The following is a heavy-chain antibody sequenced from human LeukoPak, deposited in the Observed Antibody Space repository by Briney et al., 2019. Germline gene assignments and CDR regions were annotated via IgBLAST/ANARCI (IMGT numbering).Heavy chain of an antibody. D-gene: IGHD1-1*01. CDR1: QFTFNGSW. CDR3: AIWTSGNY. Sequence: PGGSLRLSCADSQFTFNGSWMNWVRQAPGKGLEWVANMDPTGSQKRYVDSVRGRLTISKDNPGASLYLDMHSLRADDTAIYYCAIWTSGNYSGQGTLVTVSS. CDR2: MDPTGSQK. V-gene: IGHV3-7*01. J-gene: IGHJ4*02.